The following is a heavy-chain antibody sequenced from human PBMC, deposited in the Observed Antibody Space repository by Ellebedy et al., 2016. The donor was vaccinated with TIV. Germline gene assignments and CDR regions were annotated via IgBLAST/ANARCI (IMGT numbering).Heavy chain of an antibody. CDR1: GYSISTGSY. D-gene: IGHD2/OR15-2a*01. CDR3: ATFRNLDGFDI. V-gene: IGHV4-38-2*01. CDR2: IYHSGST. J-gene: IGHJ3*02. Sequence: GSLRLSCAVSGYSISTGSYWGWIRQPPGKGLEWIGSIYHSGSTYYNPSLKRRVSISMDTSRNQFSLRLRSVTAADTAIFYCATFRNLDGFDIWGQGTMVTVSS.